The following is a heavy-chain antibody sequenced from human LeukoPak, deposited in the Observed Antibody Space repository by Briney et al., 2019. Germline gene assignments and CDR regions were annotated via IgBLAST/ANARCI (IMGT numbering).Heavy chain of an antibody. CDR3: ARGSYGDYVSPFDY. V-gene: IGHV4-59*01. CDR2: IYYSGST. D-gene: IGHD4-17*01. J-gene: IGHJ4*02. Sequence: SETLSLTCTVSGGSISSYYWSWIRQPPGKGLEWIGYIYYSGSTNYNPSLKSRVTISVDTSKNRFSLKLSSVTAADTAVYYCARGSYGDYVSPFDYWGQGTLVTVSS. CDR1: GGSISSYY.